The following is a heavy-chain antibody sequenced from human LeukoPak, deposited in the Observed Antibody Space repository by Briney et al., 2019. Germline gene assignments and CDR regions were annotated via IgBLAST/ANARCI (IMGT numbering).Heavy chain of an antibody. J-gene: IGHJ6*03. V-gene: IGHV4-59*01. D-gene: IGHD4/OR15-4a*01. CDR1: GGSISSYY. CDR2: IYYSGST. Sequence: SETLSLTCTVSGGSISSYYWSWIRQPPGKGLEWIGYIYYSGSTNYSPSLKSRVTISVDTSKNQFSLKLSSVTAADTAVYYCARVTRTIRDYYYMDVWGKGTTVTVSS. CDR3: ARVTRTIRDYYYMDV.